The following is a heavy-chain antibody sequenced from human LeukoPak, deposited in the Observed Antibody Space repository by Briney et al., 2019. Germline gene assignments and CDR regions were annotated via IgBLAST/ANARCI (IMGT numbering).Heavy chain of an antibody. Sequence: PSETLSLTCTISGYSVSSGYYWGWIRQPPGKGLEWIGSIYHRGSTYYNPSLKSRVTISVDTSKNQFSLSLSSVTAADTAVYYCAQYDSSGYYCTYWGQGTLVTVSS. CDR3: AQYDSSGYYCTY. J-gene: IGHJ4*02. D-gene: IGHD3-22*01. CDR2: IYHRGST. V-gene: IGHV4-38-2*02. CDR1: GYSVSSGYY.